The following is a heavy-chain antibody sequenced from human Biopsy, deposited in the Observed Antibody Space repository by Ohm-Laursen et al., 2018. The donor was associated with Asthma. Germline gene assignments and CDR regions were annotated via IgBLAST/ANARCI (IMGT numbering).Heavy chain of an antibody. J-gene: IGHJ4*02. Sequence: QPPGKGLEWIGLSSYSGFRKYNPSLKSRVTISADTSKNQLSLNLTSVIAADTAVYYCARDQGDSKFDYWGQGILVTVSS. V-gene: IGHV4-59*01. CDR3: ARDQGDSKFDY. CDR2: SSYSGFR. D-gene: IGHD2/OR15-2a*01.